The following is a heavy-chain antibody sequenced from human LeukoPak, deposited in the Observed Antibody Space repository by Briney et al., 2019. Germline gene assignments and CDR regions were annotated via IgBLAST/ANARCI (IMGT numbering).Heavy chain of an antibody. Sequence: SETLSFTCTVSGGSISNYYWSWIRQPPGKGLEWIGYIHYTGSTNYNPSLKSRVTISVDTSKNQFSVKLSSVTAADTAVYYCARHRRDAYKNYFDYWGQGTLVTVSS. J-gene: IGHJ4*02. CDR1: GGSISNYY. V-gene: IGHV4-59*08. CDR3: ARHRRDAYKNYFDY. D-gene: IGHD5-24*01. CDR2: IHYTGST.